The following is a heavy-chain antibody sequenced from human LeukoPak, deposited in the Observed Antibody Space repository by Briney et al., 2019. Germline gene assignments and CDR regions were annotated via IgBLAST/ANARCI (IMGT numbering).Heavy chain of an antibody. V-gene: IGHV1-18*01. D-gene: IGHD3-22*01. J-gene: IGHJ3*02. CDR2: ISAYNGNA. CDR3: AREKELDYYDSSGNIPLPAFDI. Sequence: ASVKVSCKASGYTFTSYGISWVRQAPGQGLEWMGWISAYNGNANYAQKLQGRVTMTTDTSTSTAYMELRSLRSDDTAVYYCAREKELDYYDSSGNIPLPAFDIWAKGQWSPSLQ. CDR1: GYTFTSYG.